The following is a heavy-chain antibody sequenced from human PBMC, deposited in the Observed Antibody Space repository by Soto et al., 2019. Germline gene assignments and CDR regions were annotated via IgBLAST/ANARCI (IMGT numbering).Heavy chain of an antibody. CDR3: AKDSGVDTAMVSLGY. D-gene: IGHD5-18*01. V-gene: IGHV3-30*18. CDR1: GFTFSSYG. CDR2: ISYDGSNK. J-gene: IGHJ4*02. Sequence: PVGSLRLSCAASGFTFSSYGMRWVRQAPGKGLEWVAVISYDGSNKYYADSVKGRFTISRDNSKNTLYLQMNSLRAGDTAVYYCAKDSGVDTAMVSLGYWGQGTLVTVSS.